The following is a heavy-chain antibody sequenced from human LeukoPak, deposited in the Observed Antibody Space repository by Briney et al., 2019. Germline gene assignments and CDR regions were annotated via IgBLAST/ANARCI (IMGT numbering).Heavy chain of an antibody. CDR1: GYSISSGYY. D-gene: IGHD3-10*01. V-gene: IGHV4-38-2*02. Sequence: SETLSLTCTVSGYSISSGYYWGWIRQPPGKGLEWIGSIYHSGSTYYNPSLKSRVTISVDTSKNQFSLKLSSVTAADTAVYYCARGPFSVMVRGANDDAFDIWGQGTMVTVSS. J-gene: IGHJ3*02. CDR3: ARGPFSVMVRGANDDAFDI. CDR2: IYHSGST.